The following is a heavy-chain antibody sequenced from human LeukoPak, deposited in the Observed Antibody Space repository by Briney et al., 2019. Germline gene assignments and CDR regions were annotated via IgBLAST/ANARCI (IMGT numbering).Heavy chain of an antibody. D-gene: IGHD5-18*01. J-gene: IGHJ3*02. V-gene: IGHV1-46*01. CDR3: AREGAVDTAMVDTSDAFDI. CDR2: INPSGGST. Sequence: GASVKVSCKASGYTFTSYYMHWVRQAPGQGLEWMGIINPSGGSTSYAQKFQGKVTMTRDTSTSTVYMELSSLRSEDTAVYYCAREGAVDTAMVDTSDAFDIWGQGTMVTVSS. CDR1: GYTFTSYY.